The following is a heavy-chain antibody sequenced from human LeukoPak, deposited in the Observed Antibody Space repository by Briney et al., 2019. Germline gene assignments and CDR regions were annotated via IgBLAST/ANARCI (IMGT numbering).Heavy chain of an antibody. CDR2: IYYSGST. V-gene: IGHV4-39*01. CDR3: AGHRGYCSSTSCSHFDY. Sequence: SETLSLTCTVSGGSITSSGFYGGWIRQPPGKGLEWIGSIYYSGSTYYNPSLMSRVTISVDTSKNQFSLNLNSVTAADTAVYYCAGHRGYCSSTSCSHFDYWGQGTPVTVSS. CDR1: GGSITSSGFY. J-gene: IGHJ4*02. D-gene: IGHD2-2*01.